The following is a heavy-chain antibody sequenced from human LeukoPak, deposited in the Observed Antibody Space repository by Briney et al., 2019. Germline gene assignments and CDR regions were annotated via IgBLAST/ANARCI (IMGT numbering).Heavy chain of an antibody. D-gene: IGHD3-9*01. J-gene: IGHJ4*02. CDR3: AKEILTGYYLDY. CDR2: INSDGSST. V-gene: IGHV3-74*01. CDR1: GFTFSSYW. Sequence: GGSLRLSCAASGFTFSSYWMHWVRQAPGKGLVWVSRINSDGSSTSYADSVKGRFTISRDNAKNTLYLQMNSLRAEDTAVYYCAKEILTGYYLDYWGQGTLVTVSS.